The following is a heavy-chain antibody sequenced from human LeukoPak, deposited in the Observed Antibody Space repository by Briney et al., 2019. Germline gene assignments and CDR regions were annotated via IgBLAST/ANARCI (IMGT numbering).Heavy chain of an antibody. CDR1: GFTFSSYG. D-gene: IGHD2-2*01. V-gene: IGHV3-30*18. Sequence: GGSLRLSCAASGFTFSSYGMHWVRQAPGKELEWVAVISYDGSNKYYADSVKGRFTISRDNSKNTLYLQMNSLRAEDTAVYYCAKDGEGYALDYWGQGTLVTVSS. CDR3: AKDGEGYALDY. CDR2: ISYDGSNK. J-gene: IGHJ4*02.